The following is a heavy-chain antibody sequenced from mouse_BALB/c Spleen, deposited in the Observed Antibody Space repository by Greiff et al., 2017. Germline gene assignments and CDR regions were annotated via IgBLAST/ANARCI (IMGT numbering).Heavy chain of an antibody. D-gene: IGHD1-1*01. Sequence: EVQLQQSGTVLARPGASVKMSCKASGYTFTSYWIHWVKQRPGQGLEWIGAIYPGISDTSYNQKFKGKAKLTAVTSTSTAYMELSSLTNEDSAVYYSTRSRYGSSYWYFDVWGAGTTVTVSS. CDR2: IYPGISDT. CDR1: GYTFTSYW. CDR3: TRSRYGSSYWYFDV. V-gene: IGHV1-5*01. J-gene: IGHJ1*01.